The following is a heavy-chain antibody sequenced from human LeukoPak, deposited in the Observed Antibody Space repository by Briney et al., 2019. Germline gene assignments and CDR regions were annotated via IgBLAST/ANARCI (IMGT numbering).Heavy chain of an antibody. V-gene: IGHV3-48*02. CDR1: LRTYSKQS. D-gene: IGHD3-10*01. CDR2: ISSGSGSI. Sequence: PGGSLTLSCACTLRTYSKQSINDLRQAPGKGLEWVSHISSGSGSISYADSVKGRFTISRDNAKNSLYLQMNSLRDEDTAVYYCVRSRGVVLGMGIDNWGQGTMVTVSS. CDR3: VRSRGVVLGMGIDN. J-gene: IGHJ4*01.